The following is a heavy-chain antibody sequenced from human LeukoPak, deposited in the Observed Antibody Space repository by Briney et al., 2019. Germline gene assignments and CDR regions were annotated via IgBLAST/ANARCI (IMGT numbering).Heavy chain of an antibody. D-gene: IGHD3-9*01. J-gene: IGHJ4*02. V-gene: IGHV3-23*01. CDR2: ISGSGGST. Sequence: GGSLRLSCAASGFTFSSYAMTWVRQAPGKGLEWVSSISGSGGSTYYADSVKGRFTISRDNSKNTLYLQMNSLRAEDTAVYYCATKFLYYDILTGYSTTSFDYWGQGTLVTVSS. CDR1: GFTFSSYA. CDR3: ATKFLYYDILTGYSTTSFDY.